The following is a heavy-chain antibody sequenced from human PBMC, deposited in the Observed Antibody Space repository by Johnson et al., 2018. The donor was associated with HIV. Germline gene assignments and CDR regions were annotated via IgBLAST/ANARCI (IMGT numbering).Heavy chain of an antibody. CDR3: APWKDYGDYSGRAGDAFDI. CDR1: GFTFSSYA. J-gene: IGHJ3*02. D-gene: IGHD4-17*01. Sequence: QMLLVESGGAVVQPGRSLRRSCAASGFTFSSYAMHWVRQAPGPGLEWVAVISYDGSNKYYADSVMGRFHISSDNSQNTLYLQMNSLRAEDTAVYYCAPWKDYGDYSGRAGDAFDIWGQGTMVTVSS. CDR2: ISYDGSNK. V-gene: IGHV3-30*04.